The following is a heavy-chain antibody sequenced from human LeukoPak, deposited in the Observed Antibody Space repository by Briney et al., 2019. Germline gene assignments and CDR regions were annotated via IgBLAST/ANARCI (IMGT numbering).Heavy chain of an antibody. CDR3: ARLANWGFGGDY. Sequence: SETLSLTCAVYGGSFSGYYWSWIRQPPGKGLEWIGEINHSGGTNYNPSLKSRVTISADTSKNQFSLKLSSVTAADTAVYYCARLANWGFGGDYWGQGTLVTVSS. V-gene: IGHV4-34*01. D-gene: IGHD7-27*01. CDR1: GGSFSGYY. J-gene: IGHJ4*02. CDR2: INHSGGT.